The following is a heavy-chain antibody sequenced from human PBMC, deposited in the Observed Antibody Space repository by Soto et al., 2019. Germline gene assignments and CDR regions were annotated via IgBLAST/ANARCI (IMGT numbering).Heavy chain of an antibody. CDR2: IIPIFGTA. CDR3: ARGVGGNSNNWFDP. V-gene: IGHV1-69*13. CDR1: GGTFSSYA. J-gene: IGHJ5*02. Sequence: SVKVSCKASGGTFSSYAISWVRQAPGQGLEWMGGIIPIFGTANYAQKFQGRVTITADESTSTAYMELSSLRSEDTAVYYCARGVGGNSNNWFDPWGQGTLVTVSS. D-gene: IGHD4-4*01.